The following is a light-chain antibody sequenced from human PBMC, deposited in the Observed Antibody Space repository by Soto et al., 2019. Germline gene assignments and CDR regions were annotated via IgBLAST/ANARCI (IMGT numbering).Light chain of an antibody. CDR2: GDF. J-gene: IGLJ3*02. CDR3: QAYDNSLRGWL. CDR1: SSNFGAGLS. Sequence: QSALTQPPSVSGAPGQRVTISCNGSSSNFGAGLSVHWYQQLPGTAPKLLIYGDFNRPSGVPARFSGSRSGTSASLAITGLQADDEADYYCQAYDNSLRGWLFGGGTKLTVL. V-gene: IGLV1-40*01.